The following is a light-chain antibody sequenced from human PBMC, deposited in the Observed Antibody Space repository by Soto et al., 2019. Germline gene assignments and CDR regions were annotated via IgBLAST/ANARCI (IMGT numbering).Light chain of an antibody. V-gene: IGKV2-28*01. CDR1: QSLLHSNGYKY. J-gene: IGKJ2*01. Sequence: IVMTQSPLSLPVTPGEPASISCRSSQSLLHSNGYKYLDWYLQKPGQSPQLLIYLGSNRASGVPDRFSGSGSGTDFTLKISRVEAEDVGVYYCMQALQTPLTFGQGTKLEIK. CDR3: MQALQTPLT. CDR2: LGS.